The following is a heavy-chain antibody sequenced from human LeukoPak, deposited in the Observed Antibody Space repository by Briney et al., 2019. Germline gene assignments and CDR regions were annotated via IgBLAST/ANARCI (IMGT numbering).Heavy chain of an antibody. CDR1: GFTFSSYS. Sequence: GSLRLSCAASGFTFSSYSMNWVRQAPGKGLEWVSSISSSSYIYYADSVKGRFTISRDNAKNSLYLQMNSLRAEDTAVYYCARDNSGSYYYYYYGMDVWGQGTTVTVSS. J-gene: IGHJ6*02. V-gene: IGHV3-21*01. CDR2: ISSSSYI. CDR3: ARDNSGSYYYYYYGMDV. D-gene: IGHD1-26*01.